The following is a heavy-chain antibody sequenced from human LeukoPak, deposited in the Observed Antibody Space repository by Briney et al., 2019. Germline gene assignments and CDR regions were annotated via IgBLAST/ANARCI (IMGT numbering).Heavy chain of an antibody. J-gene: IGHJ6*03. CDR3: ARVFSSTSTGRSGYYYMDV. V-gene: IGHV4-39*07. CDR2: IYYSGST. Sequence: SETLSLTCTVSGGSIRSSSSYWGWIRQPPGKGLEWIGSIYYSGSTYYNPSLKSRVTMSVDTSKNQFSLKLSSVTAADTAVYYCARVFSSTSTGRSGYYYMDVWGKGTTVTISS. D-gene: IGHD2-2*01. CDR1: GGSIRSSSSY.